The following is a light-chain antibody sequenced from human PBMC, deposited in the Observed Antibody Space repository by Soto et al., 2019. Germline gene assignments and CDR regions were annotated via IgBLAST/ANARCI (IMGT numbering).Light chain of an antibody. Sequence: DIQMTQSPSTLSASVGDRVTLACRASQSISNWLAWYQQKPGKAPQFLIYDASSLESGVPSRFSGSGSGTEFTLTISSLQPDDFATYYCQQYNNYSTFGQGTKVDIK. CDR2: DAS. J-gene: IGKJ1*01. CDR3: QQYNNYST. V-gene: IGKV1-5*01. CDR1: QSISNW.